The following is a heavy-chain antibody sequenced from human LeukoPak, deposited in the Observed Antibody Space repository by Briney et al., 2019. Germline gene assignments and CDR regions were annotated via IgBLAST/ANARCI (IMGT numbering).Heavy chain of an antibody. Sequence: GGSLRRSCAASGFAFSSYWMHWVRQAPGKGLVWVSRINSDGSSTSYADSVKGRFTISRDNAKNTLYLQMNSLRAEDTAVYYCARDWRGLLIHRRGFDYWGQGTPVTVSS. CDR1: GFAFSSYW. V-gene: IGHV3-74*01. CDR3: ARDWRGLLIHRRGFDY. D-gene: IGHD3-3*01. CDR2: INSDGSST. J-gene: IGHJ4*02.